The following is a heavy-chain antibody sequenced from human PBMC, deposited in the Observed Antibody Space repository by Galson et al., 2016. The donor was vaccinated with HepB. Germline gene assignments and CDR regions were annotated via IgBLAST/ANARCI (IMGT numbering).Heavy chain of an antibody. CDR1: GFTFSSYV. CDR2: TWYDGSNK. V-gene: IGHV3-33*01. Sequence: SLRLSCAASGFTFSSYVMHWVRQAPGKGLEWVAVTWYDGSNKFYADSVKGRFTISRDNSKNTLYLQMNSLRAEDTGVYYCARDFAAGVFDPWGQGTLVTVSS. J-gene: IGHJ5*02. CDR3: ARDFAAGVFDP. D-gene: IGHD6-19*01.